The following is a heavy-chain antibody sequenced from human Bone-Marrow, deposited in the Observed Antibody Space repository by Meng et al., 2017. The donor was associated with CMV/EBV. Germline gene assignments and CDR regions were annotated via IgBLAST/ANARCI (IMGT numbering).Heavy chain of an antibody. D-gene: IGHD3-3*01. CDR3: ARGPIQYYDFWSGSQSGMDV. V-gene: IGHV4-4*09. CDR2: IYTVGSS. CDR1: GGSIRNYY. Sequence: SETLSLTCNVSGGSIRNYYWTWIRQPPGRGLEYIGYIYTVGSSDYNPSLKSRVTISVDTSRNQFSLKLSSVTAADTAVYYCARGPIQYYDFWSGSQSGMDVWGQGTTVTVSS. J-gene: IGHJ6*02.